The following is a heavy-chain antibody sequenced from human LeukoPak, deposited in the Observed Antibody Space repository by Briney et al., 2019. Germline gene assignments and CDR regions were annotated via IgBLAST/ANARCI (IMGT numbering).Heavy chain of an antibody. J-gene: IGHJ4*02. D-gene: IGHD6-13*01. CDR2: ISTSSSTI. CDR3: TSSSWN. CDR1: GFTFSDYG. V-gene: IGHV3-48*04. Sequence: GGSLRLSCAASGFTFSDYGMNWVRQAPGKGLERVSYISTSSSTIYYVDSVKGRFTISRDNAKNSLYLQMNSLRAEDTAVYYCTSSSWNWGQGTLVTVSS.